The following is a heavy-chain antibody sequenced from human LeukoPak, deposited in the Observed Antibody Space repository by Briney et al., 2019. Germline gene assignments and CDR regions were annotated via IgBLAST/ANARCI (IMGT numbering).Heavy chain of an antibody. J-gene: IGHJ4*02. Sequence: SETLSLTCTVSGGYISSYYWSWIRQPPGKGLEWIGYIYYSGSTNYNPSLKSRVTISVDTSKNQFSLKLSSVTAADTAVYYCARAPRISSGYYYGDYWGQGTLVTVSS. CDR3: ARAPRISSGYYYGDY. V-gene: IGHV4-59*01. D-gene: IGHD3-22*01. CDR1: GGYISSYY. CDR2: IYYSGST.